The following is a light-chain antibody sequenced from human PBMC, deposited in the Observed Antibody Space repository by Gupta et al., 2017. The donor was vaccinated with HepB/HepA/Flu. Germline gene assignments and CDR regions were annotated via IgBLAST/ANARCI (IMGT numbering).Light chain of an antibody. CDR3: QQNGSSPCT. Sequence: EIVLTQSPGTLSLSPGERATLSCRASQSVSSNYLAWYQQKPGQAPRLLIYGASSGATGIPDRFSGSGSETDFTLTISRLEPEDFAMYYCQQNGSSPCTFGQGTKLEIK. J-gene: IGKJ2*02. V-gene: IGKV3-20*01. CDR2: GAS. CDR1: QSVSSNY.